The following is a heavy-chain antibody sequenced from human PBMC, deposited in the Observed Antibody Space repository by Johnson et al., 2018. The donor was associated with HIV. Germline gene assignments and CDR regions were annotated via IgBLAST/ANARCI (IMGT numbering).Heavy chain of an antibody. J-gene: IGHJ3*02. CDR3: AKALLLWFGEALHAFDI. CDR1: GFTFSSYG. V-gene: IGHV3-23*04. D-gene: IGHD3-10*01. Sequence: VQLVESGGGVVQPGRSLRLSCAASGFTFSSYGMHWVRQAPGKGLEWVSALSGSGGSTYYADSVKGRFNISRDNSKNTLYLQMNSLRAEDTAVYYCAKALLLWFGEALHAFDIWGQGTMVTVSS. CDR2: LSGSGGST.